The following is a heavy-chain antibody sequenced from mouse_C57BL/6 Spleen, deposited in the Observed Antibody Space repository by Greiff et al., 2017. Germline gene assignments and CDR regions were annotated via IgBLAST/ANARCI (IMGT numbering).Heavy chain of an antibody. CDR3: ARDSIYYDYDNYAMDY. CDR2: INYDGSST. J-gene: IGHJ4*01. CDR1: GFTFSDYY. Sequence: EVKVVESEGGLVQPGSSMKLSCTASGFTFSDYYMAWVRQVPEKGLEWVANINYDGSSTYYLDSLKSRFIISRDNAKNILYLQMSSLKSEDTATYYCARDSIYYDYDNYAMDYWGQGTSVTVSS. V-gene: IGHV5-16*01. D-gene: IGHD2-4*01.